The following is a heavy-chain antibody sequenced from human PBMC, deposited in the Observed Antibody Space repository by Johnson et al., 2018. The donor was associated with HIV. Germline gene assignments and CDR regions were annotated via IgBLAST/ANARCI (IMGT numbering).Heavy chain of an antibody. V-gene: IGHV3-74*01. J-gene: IGHJ3*02. Sequence: MHWVRQAPGKGPVWVSGTYDNGNIINYADSVKGRFTISRDNAKNTLYLHMNSLRAEDTAVYYCAREVDGFDIWGQGTMVTVSS. CDR3: AREVDGFDI. CDR2: TYDNGNII.